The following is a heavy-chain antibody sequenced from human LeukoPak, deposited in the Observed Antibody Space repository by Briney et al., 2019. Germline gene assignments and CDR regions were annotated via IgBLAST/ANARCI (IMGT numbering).Heavy chain of an antibody. CDR3: ARVPNSMLVVDITGGPGGPFDY. D-gene: IGHD3-22*01. CDR1: GYTFTGYY. CDR2: INPKSGGT. Sequence: ASVKVSCKASGYTFTGYYLHWVRQAPGQGLEWMGWINPKSGGTNYAQKFQGRVTVTRDTSIDTAYMELSRLRSDDTAVYYCARVPNSMLVVDITGGPGGPFDYWGQGTLVTVSS. V-gene: IGHV1-2*02. J-gene: IGHJ4*02.